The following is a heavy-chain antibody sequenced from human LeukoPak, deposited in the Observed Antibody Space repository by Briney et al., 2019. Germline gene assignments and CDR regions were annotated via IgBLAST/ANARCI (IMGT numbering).Heavy chain of an antibody. J-gene: IGHJ4*02. CDR3: ASSYGSGSYIGTFDY. CDR1: GGTFSSYA. D-gene: IGHD3-10*01. V-gene: IGHV1-69*13. CDR2: IIPIFGTA. Sequence: SVKVSCKASGGTFSSYAISRVRQAPGQGLEWMGGIIPIFGTANYAQKFQGRVTITADESTSTAYMGLSSLRSEDTAVYYCASSYGSGSYIGTFDYWGQGTLVTVSS.